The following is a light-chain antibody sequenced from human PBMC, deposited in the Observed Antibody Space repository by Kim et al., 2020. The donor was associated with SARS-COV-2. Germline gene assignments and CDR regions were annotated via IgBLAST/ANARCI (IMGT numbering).Light chain of an antibody. CDR3: QQLSSDPLT. J-gene: IGKJ4*01. Sequence: AAGGDRVTITCRATQDISSYLVWYHQKPGKAPKLLIYGASTLQSGVPSRFIGSGSGTDFTLTISSLHPEDFATYYCQQLSSDPLTFGGGTKVDIK. CDR1: QDISSY. CDR2: GAS. V-gene: IGKV1-9*01.